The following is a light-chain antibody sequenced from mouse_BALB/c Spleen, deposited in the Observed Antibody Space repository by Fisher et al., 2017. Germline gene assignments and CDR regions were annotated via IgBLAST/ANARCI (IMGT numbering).Light chain of an antibody. J-gene: IGKJ5*01. Sequence: IVMTQTPAIMSASPGEKVTMTCRASSSVSSSYMHWYQQKSGTSPKRWIYDTFKLASGVPARFSGSGSGTSYSLTISSMEAEDAATYYCQQWSSNPPTFGAGTKLELK. CDR2: DTF. V-gene: IGKV4-59*01. CDR3: QQWSSNPPT. CDR1: SSVSSSY.